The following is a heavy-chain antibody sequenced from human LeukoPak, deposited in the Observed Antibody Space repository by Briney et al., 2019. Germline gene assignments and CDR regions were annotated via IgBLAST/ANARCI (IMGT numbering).Heavy chain of an antibody. CDR1: GFTFSSYW. Sequence: GGSLRLSCAASGFTFSSYWMHWVRQAPGKGLVWVSRINSDGSSTTYADSVKDRFTISRDNAKNTLYLQMNSLRADDTAVYYCAKVTPVASTGALDYWGQGTLITVSS. J-gene: IGHJ4*02. CDR2: INSDGSST. D-gene: IGHD6-19*01. V-gene: IGHV3-74*01. CDR3: AKVTPVASTGALDY.